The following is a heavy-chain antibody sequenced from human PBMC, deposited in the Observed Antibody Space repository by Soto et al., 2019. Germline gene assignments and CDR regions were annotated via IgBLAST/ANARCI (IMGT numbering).Heavy chain of an antibody. Sequence: SETLSLTCTVSGGSISSGDYYWSWIRQPPGKGLEWIGYIYYSGSTYYNPSLKSRVTISVDTSKNQFSLKLSSVTAADTAVYYCARDRGVVVAATMGIDYWGQGTLVTVSS. CDR1: GGSISSGDYY. D-gene: IGHD2-15*01. CDR2: IYYSGST. V-gene: IGHV4-30-4*01. CDR3: ARDRGVVVAATMGIDY. J-gene: IGHJ4*02.